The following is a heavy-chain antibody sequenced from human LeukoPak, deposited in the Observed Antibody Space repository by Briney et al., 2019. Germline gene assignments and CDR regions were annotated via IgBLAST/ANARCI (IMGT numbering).Heavy chain of an antibody. CDR3: AKEATIHYYYYYYMDV. Sequence: GGSLRLSCAASGFTFHDYAMHWVRQAPGKGLEWVSLINWDGGSTYYADSVKGRFTISRDNSKNSLYLQMNSLRAEDTALYYCAKEATIHYYYYYYMDVWGKGTTVTVSS. D-gene: IGHD5-12*01. V-gene: IGHV3-43D*03. CDR2: INWDGGST. J-gene: IGHJ6*03. CDR1: GFTFHDYA.